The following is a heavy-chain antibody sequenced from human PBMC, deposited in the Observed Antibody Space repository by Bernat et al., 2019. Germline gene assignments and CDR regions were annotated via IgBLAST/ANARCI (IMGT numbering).Heavy chain of an antibody. CDR2: IDWDDDK. D-gene: IGHD4-11*01. J-gene: IGHJ4*02. V-gene: IGHV2-70*01. CDR3: ARIRTTVSTHVLDY. CDR1: GFSLSTRGMC. Sequence: QVTLRESGPALVKPTQTLTLTCTFSGFSLSTRGMCVTWFRQPPGKALEWLALIDWDDDKYYSTSLKTRLTISKDTSKNQVVLTMTNLDPVDTATYYCARIRTTVSTHVLDYWGQGTLVTVSS.